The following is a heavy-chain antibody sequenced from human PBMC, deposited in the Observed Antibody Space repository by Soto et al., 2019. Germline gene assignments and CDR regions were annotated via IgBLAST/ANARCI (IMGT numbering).Heavy chain of an antibody. D-gene: IGHD6-13*01. J-gene: IGHJ4*02. CDR3: ARARKDYSSSWYVD. Sequence: PSETLSLTCAVYGGSFSGYYWSWIRQPPGKGLEWIGEINHSGSTNYNPSLKSRVTISVDTSKNQFSLKLSSVTAADTAVYYCARARKDYSSSWYVDWGQGTLVTVS. V-gene: IGHV4-34*01. CDR2: INHSGST. CDR1: GGSFSGYY.